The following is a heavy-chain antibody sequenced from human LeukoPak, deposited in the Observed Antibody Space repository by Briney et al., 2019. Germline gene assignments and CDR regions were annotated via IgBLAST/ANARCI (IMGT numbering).Heavy chain of an antibody. CDR2: ISTDGTYT. D-gene: IGHD2-21*02. CDR1: GFTFSSYW. V-gene: IGHV3-74*03. CDR3: AITVDCRATTDCYSYFHH. J-gene: IGHJ1*01. Sequence: GGSLRLSCAASGFTFSSYWMHWVRQAPGKGLVWVSHISTDGTYTEYADSVKGRFTISRDNAKDTLYLQVNSLRAEDTAVYYCAITVDCRATTDCYSYFHHWGQGTLVTVSS.